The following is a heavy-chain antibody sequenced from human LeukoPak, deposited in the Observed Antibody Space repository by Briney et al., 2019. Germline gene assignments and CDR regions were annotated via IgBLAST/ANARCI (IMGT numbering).Heavy chain of an antibody. Sequence: GGSLRLSCAASGFTFSSYAMSWVRQAPGKGLEWVSAISGSGGSTYYADSVKGRFTISRDNSKNTLYLQMNSLRAEDTAVYYCAKDQQISYYDFWSGYFDAFDIWGQGTMVTVSS. CDR1: GFTFSSYA. CDR3: AKDQQISYYDFWSGYFDAFDI. V-gene: IGHV3-23*01. CDR2: ISGSGGST. D-gene: IGHD3-3*01. J-gene: IGHJ3*02.